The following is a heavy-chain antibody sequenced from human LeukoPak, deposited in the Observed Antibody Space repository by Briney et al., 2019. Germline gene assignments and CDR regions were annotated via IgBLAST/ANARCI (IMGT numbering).Heavy chain of an antibody. CDR2: ISGSGGST. CDR1: GFTFSSYA. J-gene: IGHJ4*02. Sequence: GGSLRLSCAASGFTFSSYAMSWVRQAPGKGLEWVSAISGSGGSTYYADSVKGRFTISRDNAKNSLYLQMNSLRAEDTAVYYCARKGYYGSGSYSYFDYWGQGTLVTVSS. CDR3: ARKGYYGSGSYSYFDY. V-gene: IGHV3-23*01. D-gene: IGHD3-10*01.